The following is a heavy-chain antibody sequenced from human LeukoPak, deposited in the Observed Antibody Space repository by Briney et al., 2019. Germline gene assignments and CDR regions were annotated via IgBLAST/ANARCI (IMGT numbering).Heavy chain of an antibody. V-gene: IGHV4-59*02. CDR2: VDHTGST. J-gene: IGHJ6*03. CDR1: GFSVSSNY. D-gene: IGHD4-11*01. CDR3: ARGCVSSSTWYSTYYYFFYMDF. Sequence: GSLRLSCAVSGFSVSSNYVTWIRQPPGKGLEWIGYVDHTGSTKFNPSLNGRVSISRDTSNNFFSLRLRSVTAADTAVYFCARGCVSSSTWYSTYYYFFYMDFWGKGTTVTVSS.